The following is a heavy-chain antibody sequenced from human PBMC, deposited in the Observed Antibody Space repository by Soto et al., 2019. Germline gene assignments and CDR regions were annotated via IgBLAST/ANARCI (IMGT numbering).Heavy chain of an antibody. CDR3: ARVDGSGTYSLIDL. CDR1: VGSISNYY. CDR2: IYYNERT. V-gene: IGHV4-59*01. Sequence: SETLSLTCSVSVGSISNYYWTWIRQPPGKGLEWIGYIYYNERTTYNSSLKSRVTISLDTSKSQLSLNLTSVTAADTAVYYCARVDGSGTYSLIDLWGQGTLVTVSS. D-gene: IGHD3-10*01. J-gene: IGHJ5*02.